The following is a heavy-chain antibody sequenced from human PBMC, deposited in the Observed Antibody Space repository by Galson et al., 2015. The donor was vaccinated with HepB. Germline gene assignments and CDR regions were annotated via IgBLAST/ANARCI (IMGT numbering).Heavy chain of an antibody. D-gene: IGHD6-19*01. Sequence: SLRLSCAASGFTFSSYWMSWVRQAPGKGLEWVANIKQDGSEKYYVDSVKGRFTISRDNAKNSLYLQMNSLRAEDTAVYYCARGAIAVDDAVDIWGQGTMVTVSS. J-gene: IGHJ3*02. CDR2: IKQDGSEK. CDR1: GFTFSSYW. V-gene: IGHV3-7*03. CDR3: ARGAIAVDDAVDI.